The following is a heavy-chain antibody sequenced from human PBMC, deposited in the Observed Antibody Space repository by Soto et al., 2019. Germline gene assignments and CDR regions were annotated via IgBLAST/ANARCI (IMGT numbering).Heavy chain of an antibody. J-gene: IGHJ4*02. Sequence: QVQLQESGPGLVKPSQTLSLTCTVSGGSISSGGYYWSWIRQHPGKGLAWIGYIYYSGSTCYNPSSKSRVTISVDTAKYQFSLKLSSVTAEDTAVYYCARDRAVTRFDSWGQGTLVTVSS. V-gene: IGHV4-31*03. CDR3: ARDRAVTRFDS. D-gene: IGHD4-17*01. CDR2: IYYSGST. CDR1: GGSISSGGYY.